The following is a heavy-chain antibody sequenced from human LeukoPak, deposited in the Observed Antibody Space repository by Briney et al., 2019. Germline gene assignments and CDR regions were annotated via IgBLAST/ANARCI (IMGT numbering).Heavy chain of an antibody. V-gene: IGHV1-69*13. CDR3: AKAGYSSGWFGDY. Sequence: SVTVSCKASGGTFSSYAISWVRQAPGQGLEWMGGIIPIFGTANYAQKFQGRVTITADESTSTAYMELSSLRSEDTAVYYCAKAGYSSGWFGDYWGQGTLVTVSS. J-gene: IGHJ4*02. D-gene: IGHD6-19*01. CDR1: GGTFSSYA. CDR2: IIPIFGTA.